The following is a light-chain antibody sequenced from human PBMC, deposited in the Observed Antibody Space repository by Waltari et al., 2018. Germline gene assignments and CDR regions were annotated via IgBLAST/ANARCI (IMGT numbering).Light chain of an antibody. CDR2: VNSDGSH. Sequence: QLVLTQSPSASASLGASVKLTCTLSSGHTSNIVAWLQQQPEKGPRYLMKVNSDGSHSKGDDIPDRFSGSSSGAERYLTISSLQSDDEAVYYCQTGGHGTWVVGGGTKLTVL. V-gene: IGLV4-69*01. CDR3: QTGGHGTWV. J-gene: IGLJ3*02. CDR1: SGHTSNI.